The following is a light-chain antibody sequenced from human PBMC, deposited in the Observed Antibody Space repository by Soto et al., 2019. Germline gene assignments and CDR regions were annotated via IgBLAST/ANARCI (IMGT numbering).Light chain of an antibody. CDR3: SSYAGSNTFV. V-gene: IGLV2-8*01. CDR1: RSDVGGYTY. Sequence: QSALAQPPSASGSPGQSVTISCTGTRSDVGGYTYVSWYQQHPGKAPKLMIYEVSKRPSGVPDRFSGSKSGNTASLTVSGLQSEDDADYYCSSYAGSNTFVFGTWTKVTVL. J-gene: IGLJ1*01. CDR2: EVS.